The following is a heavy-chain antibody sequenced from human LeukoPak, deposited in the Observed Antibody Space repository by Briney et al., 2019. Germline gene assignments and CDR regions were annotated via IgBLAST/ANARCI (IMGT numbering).Heavy chain of an antibody. J-gene: IGHJ4*02. V-gene: IGHV3-48*02. Sequence: GGSLRLSCAASGFTLSTYSMNWVRQAPGKGLEWISYVNSDTYNNTIHYADTVKGRFTISRDNAKSSLYLQMNSLRDEDTAVYYCARWHDSSGAFDYWGQGTLVTVSS. D-gene: IGHD3-22*01. CDR2: VNSDTYNNTI. CDR3: ARWHDSSGAFDY. CDR1: GFTLSTYS.